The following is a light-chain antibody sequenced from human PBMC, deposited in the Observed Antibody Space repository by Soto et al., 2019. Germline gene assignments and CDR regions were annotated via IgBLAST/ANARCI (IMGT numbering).Light chain of an antibody. Sequence: DIVLTQSPATLSLSPGERATLSCRASQSVSSYLGWYQQRPGQAPRLLIYDASNRATGIPARFSGSGSGTDFTLTISNLEPEDSAVYYCQQRSNWPLGTFGQGTKVEIK. CDR2: DAS. V-gene: IGKV3-11*01. J-gene: IGKJ1*01. CDR1: QSVSSY. CDR3: QQRSNWPLGT.